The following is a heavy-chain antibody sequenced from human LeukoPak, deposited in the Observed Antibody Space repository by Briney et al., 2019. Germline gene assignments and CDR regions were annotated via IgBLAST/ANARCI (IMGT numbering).Heavy chain of an antibody. J-gene: IGHJ6*03. CDR1: GGGTSSNSAA. CDR3: AREADTDCSGGSCYSGYYYYMAV. CDR2: TYYRSKSYY. D-gene: IGHD2-15*01. Sequence: SQTLSLTCAMSGGGTSSNSAAWNWLRQSASRRLGWRGRTYYRSKSYYNYAVSVKSRITINSDTSTNQFFLQLNSVTPEDTAVYYCAREADTDCSGGSCYSGYYYYMAVWGKGTTVTVSS. V-gene: IGHV6-1*01.